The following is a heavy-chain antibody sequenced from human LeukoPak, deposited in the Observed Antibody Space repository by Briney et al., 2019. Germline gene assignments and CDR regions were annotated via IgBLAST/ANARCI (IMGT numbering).Heavy chain of an antibody. CDR2: IGAYHGNT. CDR1: RSTFTSYG. V-gene: IGHV1-18*01. Sequence: ASVKASCKASRSTFTSYGVSWVRQAPGQGLEGMGWIGAYHGNTNYAQKLQGRVTMTTDTSTSTACMELRSLRSEEPAGTYFSRGSALIRAYSCYDPPFHYWGQGTLVAVSS. CDR3: SRGSALIRAYSCYDPPFHY. D-gene: IGHD5-12*01. J-gene: IGHJ4*02.